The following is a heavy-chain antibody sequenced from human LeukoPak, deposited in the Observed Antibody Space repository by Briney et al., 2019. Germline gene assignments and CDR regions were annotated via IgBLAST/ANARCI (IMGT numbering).Heavy chain of an antibody. V-gene: IGHV1-69*13. J-gene: IGHJ4*02. CDR2: IIPIFGTA. CDR3: AREGSPIYYYDSSGYGHLDY. Sequence: SVKVSCKASGGTFSSYAISWVRQAPGQGLEWMGGIIPIFGTANYAQKFQGRVTITADESTSTAYMELSSLRSEDTAVYYCAREGSPIYYYDSSGYGHLDYWGQGTLVTVSS. D-gene: IGHD3-22*01. CDR1: GGTFSSYA.